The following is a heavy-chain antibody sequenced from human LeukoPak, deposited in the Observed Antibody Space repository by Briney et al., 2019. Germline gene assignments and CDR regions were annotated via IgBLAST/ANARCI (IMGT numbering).Heavy chain of an antibody. CDR1: GYTFTGYY. Sequence: EASVKVSCKASGYTFTGYYMHWVRQAPGQGLEWMGWINPNSGGTNYAQKFQGRVTMTRDTSISTAYMELSRLRSDDTAVYYCARDVGGIAAAGFPLWGQGTLVTVSS. CDR3: ARDVGGIAAAGFPL. CDR2: INPNSGGT. D-gene: IGHD6-13*01. J-gene: IGHJ4*02. V-gene: IGHV1-2*02.